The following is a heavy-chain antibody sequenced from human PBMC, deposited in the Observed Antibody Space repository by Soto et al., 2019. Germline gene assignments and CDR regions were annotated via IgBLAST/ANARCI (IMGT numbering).Heavy chain of an antibody. CDR3: AKGRPVDGDVFDV. Sequence: GGSLRLSCAASGFTFSSHGMSWVRQAPGKGLEWVSSISAGGSLTFYADSVKGRFTISRDSSKSTLYLEMNSLRAEDTALYYCAKGRPVDGDVFDVWGQATMVTVSS. J-gene: IGHJ3*01. V-gene: IGHV3-23*01. CDR1: GFTFSSHG. CDR2: ISAGGSLT.